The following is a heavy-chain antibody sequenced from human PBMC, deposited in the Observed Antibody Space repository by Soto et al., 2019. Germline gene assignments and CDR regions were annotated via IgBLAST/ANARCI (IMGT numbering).Heavy chain of an antibody. J-gene: IGHJ3*02. CDR2: IYYNGRT. CDR3: ARRYSGYDDAFDI. Sequence: SETLSLTCTVSGGSISSYYWSWIRQPPGKGLEWIGYIYYNGRTNYNPSLKSRVTISVDTSKNQFSLKLSSVTAADTAVYYCARRYSGYDDAFDIWSQGTMVTVSS. CDR1: GGSISSYY. V-gene: IGHV4-59*08. D-gene: IGHD5-12*01.